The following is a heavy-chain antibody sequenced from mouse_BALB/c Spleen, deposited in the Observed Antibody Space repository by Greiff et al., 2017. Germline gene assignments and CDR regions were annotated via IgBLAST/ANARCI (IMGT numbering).Heavy chain of an antibody. V-gene: IGHV5-17*02. CDR2: ISSGSSSI. D-gene: IGHD1-1*01. J-gene: IGHJ1*01. CDR1: GFTFSNFE. CDR3: ARSWANGCSYDWYFDV. Sequence: EVQLVESGGGLVQPGGSRKLSCAASGFTFSNFEMHWVRQAPEKGLEWVASISSGSSSIYYADTVKGRFTISRDNPKNTLYLQMTSLRSEDTAMYYCARSWANGCSYDWYFDVWGAGTTVTVSS.